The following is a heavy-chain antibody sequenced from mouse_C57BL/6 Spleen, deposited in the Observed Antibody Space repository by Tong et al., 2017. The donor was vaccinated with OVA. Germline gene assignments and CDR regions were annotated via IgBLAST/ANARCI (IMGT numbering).Heavy chain of an antibody. J-gene: IGHJ3*01. CDR2: IWTGGGT. V-gene: IGHV2-9-1*01. CDR3: ARNWGSSFAWFAY. D-gene: IGHD1-1*01. CDR1: GFSLTSYA. Sequence: VQLQESGPGLVAPSQSLSITCTVSGFSLTSYAISWVRQPPGKGLEWIGVIWTGGGTNYNSALKSRRSISKDNSKSQVFLKMNSLQTDDTARYYCARNWGSSFAWFAYWGQGTLVTVSA.